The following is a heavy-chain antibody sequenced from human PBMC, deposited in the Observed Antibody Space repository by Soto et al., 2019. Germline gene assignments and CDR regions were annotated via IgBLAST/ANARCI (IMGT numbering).Heavy chain of an antibody. D-gene: IGHD3-9*01. Sequence: QITLKESGPTLMKPTQTLTLTCTFSGFSLSTSGVGVGWIRQPPGKALEWLAIIYWDDDKRYSSSLKNRLTFTKVTSKHQLVLTMTSLDPVDTGTYYCAHAYFDMLTGYYNGFDYWGQGTLVTVSS. J-gene: IGHJ4*02. CDR2: IYWDDDK. CDR3: AHAYFDMLTGYYNGFDY. CDR1: GFSLSTSGVG. V-gene: IGHV2-5*02.